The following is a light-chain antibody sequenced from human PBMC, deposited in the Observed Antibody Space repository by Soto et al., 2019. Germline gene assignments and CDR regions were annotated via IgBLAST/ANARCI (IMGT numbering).Light chain of an antibody. Sequence: DIVMTQSPDSLAVSLGERATINCKSSQSVLYSSNNKNYLAWYQQKPGQPPKLLIYWASTRESGVPDRFSGSGSGTDFTLTISSLQAEDVAVYYCQQYYSTPETFGQGIRWMS. CDR1: QSVLYSSNNKNY. J-gene: IGKJ1*01. CDR3: QQYYSTPET. V-gene: IGKV4-1*01. CDR2: WAS.